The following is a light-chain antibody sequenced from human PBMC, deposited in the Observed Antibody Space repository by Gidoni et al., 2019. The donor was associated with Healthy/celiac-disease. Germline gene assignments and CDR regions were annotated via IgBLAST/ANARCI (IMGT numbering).Light chain of an antibody. Sequence: DIVMTQSPDSLAVSLGERATINCKYSQSGLYSSNNKNYIAWYHQKPGQPPKLLIYWSSTRESGVPDRFIGCGSGTDFTLPISSLQAEDVAVYYCQQYYSTPWTFGQGTKVEIK. V-gene: IGKV4-1*01. CDR1: QSGLYSSNNKNY. CDR3: QQYYSTPWT. CDR2: WSS. J-gene: IGKJ1*01.